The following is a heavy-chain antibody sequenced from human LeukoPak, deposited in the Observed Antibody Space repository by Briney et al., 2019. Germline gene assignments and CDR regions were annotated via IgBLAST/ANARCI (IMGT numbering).Heavy chain of an antibody. Sequence: PSETLSLTCAVYGGSFSGYYWSWIRQPPGKGLEWIGEINHSGSTNYNPSLKSRVTISVDTSKNQFSLKLSSVTAADTAVYYRARGKYYDSSGYYPYYYYYYGMDVWGQGTTVTVSS. CDR1: GGSFSGYY. V-gene: IGHV4-34*01. J-gene: IGHJ6*02. D-gene: IGHD3-22*01. CDR3: ARGKYYDSSGYYPYYYYYYGMDV. CDR2: INHSGST.